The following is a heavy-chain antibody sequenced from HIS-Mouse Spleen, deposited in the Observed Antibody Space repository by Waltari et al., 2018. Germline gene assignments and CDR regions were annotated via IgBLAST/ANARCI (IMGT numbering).Heavy chain of an antibody. V-gene: IGHV4-39*07. CDR2: IYYSGST. D-gene: IGHD6-13*01. CDR1: GASISRSRYY. CDR3: AREIPYSSSWYDWYFDL. Sequence: QLQLQESGPGLVKPSETLSLPCTVSGASISRSRYYWGWIRQPPGKGLEWIGSIYYSGSTYYNPSLKSRVTISVDTSKNQFSLKLSSVTAADTAVYYCAREIPYSSSWYDWYFDLWGRGTLVTVSS. J-gene: IGHJ2*01.